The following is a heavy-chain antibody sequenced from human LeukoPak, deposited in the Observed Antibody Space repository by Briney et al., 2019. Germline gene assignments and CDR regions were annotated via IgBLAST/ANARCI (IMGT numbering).Heavy chain of an antibody. CDR1: GYTFSSYS. J-gene: IGHJ4*02. D-gene: IGHD3-22*01. CDR2: ISVRSNYI. Sequence: GGSLRLSCLASGYTFSSYSINWVRQAPGKGLEWVSSISVRSNYIYYADSVRGRFRISRDDARDSLFLEMNSLRAEDTAVYYCVRLRRNSDTSGFYYYYDFWGQGIQVTVSS. V-gene: IGHV3-21*01. CDR3: VRLRRNSDTSGFYYYYDF.